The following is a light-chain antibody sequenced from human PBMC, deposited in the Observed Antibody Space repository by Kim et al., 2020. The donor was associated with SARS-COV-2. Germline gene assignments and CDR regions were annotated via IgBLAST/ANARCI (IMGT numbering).Light chain of an antibody. V-gene: IGKV3-20*01. CDR1: QSVSSGY. J-gene: IGKJ1*01. Sequence: DIVLTQSPGTLSLSPGDRATLSCRASQSVSSGYMSWYQQTPGQPPRLLIYGTSTRAAGIPGRFSVSGSGTEFTLTISRLAPDDFAVYYWQQYGRTRTWTFGQGTKVDIK. CDR2: GTS. CDR3: QQYGRTRTWT.